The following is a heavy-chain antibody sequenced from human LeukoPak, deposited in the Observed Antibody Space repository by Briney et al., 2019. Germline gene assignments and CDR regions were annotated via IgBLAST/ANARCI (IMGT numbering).Heavy chain of an antibody. CDR3: AREFFCSSTSCYDSETEGRMDV. D-gene: IGHD2-2*01. V-gene: IGHV4-31*03. CDR1: GGSISSGGYY. J-gene: IGHJ6*02. CDR2: IYYSGST. Sequence: SQNLSLTCTVSGGSISSGGYYWSWIRQHPGKGLEWIGYIYYSGSTYYNPSLKSRVTISVDTSKNQFSLKLSSVTAADTAVYYCAREFFCSSTSCYDSETEGRMDVWGQGTTVTVSS.